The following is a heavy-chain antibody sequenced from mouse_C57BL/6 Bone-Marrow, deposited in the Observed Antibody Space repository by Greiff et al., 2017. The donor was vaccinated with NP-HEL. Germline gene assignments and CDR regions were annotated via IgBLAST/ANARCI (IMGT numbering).Heavy chain of an antibody. Sequence: EVKLMESGGGLVKPGGSLKLSCAASGFTFSSYAMSWVRQTPEKRLEWVATISAGGSYTYYPDNVKGRFTISRDNAKNTPYLQKIHLKSEDTAMYYCARNPSYYYSSVYVDYWGQGTTLTVSS. V-gene: IGHV5-4*03. CDR3: ARNPSYYYSSVYVDY. D-gene: IGHD1-1*01. J-gene: IGHJ2*01. CDR2: ISAGGSYT. CDR1: GFTFSSYA.